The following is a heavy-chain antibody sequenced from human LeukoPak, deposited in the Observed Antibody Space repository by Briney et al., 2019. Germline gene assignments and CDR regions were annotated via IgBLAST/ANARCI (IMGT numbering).Heavy chain of an antibody. CDR2: ISYDGTNK. D-gene: IGHD3-3*01. CDR1: GFTFSRYG. V-gene: IGHV3-30*03. Sequence: GGSLRLSCAASGFTFSRYGMHWVRQAPGKGLEWVAVISYDGTNKYYADSVKGRFTISRDNSMDTLYLQMNSLRTEDTAVYYCARGQRAHVEWSYYMDVWGKGTTVIVSS. J-gene: IGHJ6*03. CDR3: ARGQRAHVEWSYYMDV.